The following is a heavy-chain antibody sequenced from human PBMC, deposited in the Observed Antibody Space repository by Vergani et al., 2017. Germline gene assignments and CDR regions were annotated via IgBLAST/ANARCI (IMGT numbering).Heavy chain of an antibody. Sequence: EVHLLESGGGLVQSGGSLRLSCAASGFTFSNSAVSWVRQAPGWGLAWVSGISASWAPTYYADSVKGRVTISRDNSKNTLYLQMNSLRVEDTAVYYCARAYGRYDWFDYWGQRTLVTVSS. V-gene: IGHV3-23*01. J-gene: IGHJ4*01. D-gene: IGHD1-20*01. CDR1: GFTFSNSA. CDR3: ARAYGRYDWFDY. CDR2: ISASWAPT.